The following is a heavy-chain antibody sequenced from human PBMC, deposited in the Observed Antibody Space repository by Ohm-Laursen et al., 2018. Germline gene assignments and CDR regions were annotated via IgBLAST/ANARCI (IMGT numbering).Heavy chain of an antibody. V-gene: IGHV2-70*11. Sequence: TQILTLTCTFSGFSLSTSGMCVSWIRQPPGKALEWLARIDWDDDKYYSTSLKTRLTISKDTSKNQVVLTMTNMDPVDTATYYCARIPDYDSSGHDAFDIWGQGTMVTVSS. J-gene: IGHJ3*02. D-gene: IGHD3-22*01. CDR1: GFSLSTSGMC. CDR3: ARIPDYDSSGHDAFDI. CDR2: IDWDDDK.